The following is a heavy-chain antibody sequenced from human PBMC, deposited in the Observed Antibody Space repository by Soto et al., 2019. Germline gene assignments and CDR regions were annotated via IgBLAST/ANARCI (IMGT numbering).Heavy chain of an antibody. V-gene: IGHV3-23*01. D-gene: IGHD1-26*01. Sequence: LGGSLRLSCAVSGFTFSSYAMSWVRQAPGKGLEWVSTISGSGSSTHYADSVKGRFTISRDISKNTLYLQMNSLRVEDTALYYCEKAAPRYRLPLDYWGLGTLVTVSS. CDR2: ISGSGSST. J-gene: IGHJ4*02. CDR3: EKAAPRYRLPLDY. CDR1: GFTFSSYA.